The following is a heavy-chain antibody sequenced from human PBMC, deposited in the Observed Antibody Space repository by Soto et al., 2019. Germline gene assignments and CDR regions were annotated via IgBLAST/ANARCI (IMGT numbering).Heavy chain of an antibody. CDR3: AGAPYYYDSSGYPPFGY. D-gene: IGHD3-22*01. V-gene: IGHV1-69*12. CDR1: GGTFSSYA. Sequence: QVQLVQSGAEVKKPGSSVKVSCEASGGTFSSYAISWVRQAPGQGLEWMGGIIPIFGTANYAQKFQGRVTITADESTSTAYMELSSLRSEDTAVYYCAGAPYYYDSSGYPPFGYWGQGTLVTVSS. CDR2: IIPIFGTA. J-gene: IGHJ4*02.